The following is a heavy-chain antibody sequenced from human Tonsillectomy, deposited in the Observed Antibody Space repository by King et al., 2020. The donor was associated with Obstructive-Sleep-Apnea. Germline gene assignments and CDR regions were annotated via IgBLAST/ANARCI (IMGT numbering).Heavy chain of an antibody. Sequence: VQLVESGGGLVQPGGSLRLSCAASGFTVSSNYMSWVRQAPGKGLEWVSVIYSGGSTYYADSVKGRFTISRHNSKNTLYLQMKSLRAEDTAVYYCARDSVGAPMGYGYWGQGTLVTVSS. CDR1: GFTVSSNY. CDR2: IYSGGST. CDR3: ARDSVGAPMGYGY. V-gene: IGHV3-53*04. J-gene: IGHJ4*02. D-gene: IGHD1-26*01.